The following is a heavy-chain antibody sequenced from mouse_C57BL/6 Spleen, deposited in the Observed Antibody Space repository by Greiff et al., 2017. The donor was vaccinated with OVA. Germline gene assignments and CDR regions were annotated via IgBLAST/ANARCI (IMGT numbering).Heavy chain of an antibody. CDR1: GYTFTSSW. Sequence: VQLQQPGAELVKPGASVKMSCKASGYTFTSSWITWVKQRPGQGLEWIGDIYPGSGSTNYNEKFKSKATLTVDTSSSTAYMQLSSLTSEDSAVYYCARRGGLHWYFDVWGTGTTVTVSS. V-gene: IGHV1-55*01. D-gene: IGHD2-4*01. J-gene: IGHJ1*03. CDR3: ARRGGLHWYFDV. CDR2: IYPGSGST.